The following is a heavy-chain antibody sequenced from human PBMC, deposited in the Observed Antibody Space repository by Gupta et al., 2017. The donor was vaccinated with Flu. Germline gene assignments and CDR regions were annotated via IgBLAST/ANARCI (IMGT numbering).Heavy chain of an antibody. Sequence: QVQLQQWGAGLLKPSETLSLTCAVYGGSFSGYYWIWIRQPPGKGLEWIGEINHSGSTNYNPSLKSRVTISVDTSKNQFSLKLSSATAADTAVYYCARVQIVVVPAAIDYYYYGMDVWGQGTTVTVSS. CDR2: INHSGST. CDR3: ARVQIVVVPAAIDYYYYGMDV. V-gene: IGHV4-34*01. J-gene: IGHJ6*02. CDR1: GGSFSGYY. D-gene: IGHD2-2*02.